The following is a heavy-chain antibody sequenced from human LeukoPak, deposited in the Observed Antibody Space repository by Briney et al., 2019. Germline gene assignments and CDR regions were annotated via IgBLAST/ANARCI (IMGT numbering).Heavy chain of an antibody. CDR2: IYYSGST. Sequence: SETLSLTCTVSGGSISSYYWSWIRQPPGKGLEWIGYIYYSGSTNYNPFLKSRVTISVDTSKNQFSLKLSSVTAADTAVYYCASAKSYNGAKYYFDYWGQGTLVTVSS. CDR3: ASAKSYNGAKYYFDY. D-gene: IGHD3-10*01. J-gene: IGHJ4*02. V-gene: IGHV4-59*01. CDR1: GGSISSYY.